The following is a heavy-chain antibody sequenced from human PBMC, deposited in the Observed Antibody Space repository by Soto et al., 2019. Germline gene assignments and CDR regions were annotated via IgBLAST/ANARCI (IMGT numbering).Heavy chain of an antibody. J-gene: IGHJ4*02. CDR1: GFTFSSYS. Sequence: PGGSLRLSCAASGFTFSSYSMNWVRQAPGKWLEWVSSISSSSSYIYYADSVKGRFTISRDNAKNSLYLQMNSLRAEDTAVYYCARDLSMTYYDFWSGYSAFFDYWGQGXLVTVYS. CDR2: ISSSSSYI. V-gene: IGHV3-21*01. CDR3: ARDLSMTYYDFWSGYSAFFDY. D-gene: IGHD3-3*01.